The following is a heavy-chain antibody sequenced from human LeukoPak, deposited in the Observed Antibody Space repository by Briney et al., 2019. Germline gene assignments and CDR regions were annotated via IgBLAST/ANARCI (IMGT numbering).Heavy chain of an antibody. Sequence: SVKVSCKASVGTFSSYAISWVGQAPGQGLDWMGGIIPIFGTANYAQRFQGRVTITADESTGTAYMELSSLRSEDTAVYYCARGTGTTPDNWFDPWGQGTLVTVSS. CDR3: ARGTGTTPDNWFDP. CDR1: VGTFSSYA. D-gene: IGHD1-7*01. CDR2: IIPIFGTA. J-gene: IGHJ5*02. V-gene: IGHV1-69*13.